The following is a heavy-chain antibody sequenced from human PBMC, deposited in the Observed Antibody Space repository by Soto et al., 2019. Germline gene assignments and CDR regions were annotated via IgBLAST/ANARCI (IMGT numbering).Heavy chain of an antibody. CDR1: CGSISSYY. CDR2: IYYSGST. V-gene: IGHV4-59*01. Sequence: PSETLSLTCTVSCGSISSYYWSWIRQPPGKGLEWIGYIYYSGSTNYNPSLKSRVTISVDTSKNQFSLKLSSVTAADTAVYYCARDGSARHYDFWSGYYTSSRYYYYGMDVWGQGTTVTVSS. D-gene: IGHD3-3*01. CDR3: ARDGSARHYDFWSGYYTSSRYYYYGMDV. J-gene: IGHJ6*02.